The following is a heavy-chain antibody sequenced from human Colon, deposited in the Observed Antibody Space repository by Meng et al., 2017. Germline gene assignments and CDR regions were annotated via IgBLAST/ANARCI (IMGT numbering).Heavy chain of an antibody. V-gene: IGHV6-1*01. J-gene: IGHJ4*02. D-gene: IGHD3-16*02. Sequence: HLQQSGPGLVKHSQTLLLPCAISGDSVSSKTAVWNWIRQSPSRGLEWLGRTYYRAKWNHDYAESLRGRITINPDTSNNQISLQLNSVTPEDTAVYYCTRGLEFYRFEYWGQGTLVTVSS. CDR1: GDSVSSKTAV. CDR2: TYYRAKWNH. CDR3: TRGLEFYRFEY.